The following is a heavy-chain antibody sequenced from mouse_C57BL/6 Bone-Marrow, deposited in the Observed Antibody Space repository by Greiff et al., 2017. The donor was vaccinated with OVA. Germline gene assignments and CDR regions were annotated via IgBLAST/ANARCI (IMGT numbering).Heavy chain of an antibody. J-gene: IGHJ3*01. D-gene: IGHD4-1*01. Sequence: QVHVKQPGAELVRPGTSVKLSCKASGYTFTSYWMHWVKQRPGQGLEWIGVIDPSDSYTNYNQKFKGKATLTVDTSSRTAYMQLSSLTSEDSAVYYCARWGRGPLTLAWDGAWFAYWGQGTLVTVSA. CDR2: IDPSDSYT. CDR1: GYTFTSYW. CDR3: ARWGRGPLTLAWDGAWFAY. V-gene: IGHV1-59*01.